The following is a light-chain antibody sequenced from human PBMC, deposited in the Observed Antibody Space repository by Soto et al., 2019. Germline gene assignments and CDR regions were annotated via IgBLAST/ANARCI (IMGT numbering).Light chain of an antibody. Sequence: QSVLTQPPSTSGTPGQRVTISCSGSSSNIGRSTVNWYLQFPGTAPKLLLFNNRRPSGVPDRFSSSKSGTSASLAISGLQSEDEADYYCVAWDDSLKSWVFGGGTKLTVL. J-gene: IGLJ3*02. CDR1: SSNIGRST. V-gene: IGLV1-44*01. CDR3: VAWDDSLKSWV. CDR2: NN.